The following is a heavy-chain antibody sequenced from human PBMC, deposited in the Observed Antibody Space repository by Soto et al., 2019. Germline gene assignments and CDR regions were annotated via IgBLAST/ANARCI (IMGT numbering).Heavy chain of an antibody. CDR1: GFTFDIFG. V-gene: IGHV3-9*01. J-gene: IGHJ4*02. D-gene: IGHD1-1*01. CDR2: SSWNNGGI. CDR3: TKERAGTTFVFDS. Sequence: EVQLVESGGGLVPPGRSLRLSCTASGFTFDIFGMHWIRQAPGKGLEWVAGSSWNNGGISYADSVKGRFTISRDNTKNSLFLQLNSLRTEDTAFYYCTKERAGTTFVFDSWGLGTLVTVSS.